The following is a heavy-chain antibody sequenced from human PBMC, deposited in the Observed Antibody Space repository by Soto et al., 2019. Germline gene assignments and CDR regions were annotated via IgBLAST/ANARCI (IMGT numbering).Heavy chain of an antibody. CDR3: ARGLYYYDSSVYYFP. J-gene: IGHJ5*02. CDR1: GFTFSSYS. CDR2: ISSSSSYI. D-gene: IGHD3-22*01. V-gene: IGHV3-21*02. Sequence: EVQLVESGGGLVKPGGSLRLSCAASGFTFSSYSMNWVRQAPGKGLEWVSSISSSSSYIYYGDSVKGRFTISRDNAKNSLYLQMNSLRAEDTAVYYCARGLYYYDSSVYYFPWGQGTLVTVSS.